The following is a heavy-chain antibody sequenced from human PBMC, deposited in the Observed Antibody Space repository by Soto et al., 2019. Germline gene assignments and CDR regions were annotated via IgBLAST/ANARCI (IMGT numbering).Heavy chain of an antibody. CDR3: ARGDRPYDSRGNYLDX. CDR2: IIRIFGTA. Sequence: ASVKVSCKASGGTFSSYAISWVRQAPGQGLEWMGGIIRIFGTANYAQKFQGRVTITAEKSRSTAYMELSSLRSEDTAVYYCARGDRPYDSRGNYLDXWDQGTRGTVSX. V-gene: IGHV1-69*06. CDR1: GGTFSSYA. J-gene: IGHJ4*02. D-gene: IGHD3-22*01.